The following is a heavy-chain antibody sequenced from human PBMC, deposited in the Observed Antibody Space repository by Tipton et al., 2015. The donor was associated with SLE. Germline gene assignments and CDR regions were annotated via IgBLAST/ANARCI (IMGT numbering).Heavy chain of an antibody. CDR2: IYYRGNT. J-gene: IGHJ4*02. V-gene: IGHV4-59*01. D-gene: IGHD3-22*01. CDR1: GGSISSYY. CDR3: ARAHTYYYESSGYYVGGHCFDY. Sequence: TLSLTCTVSGGSISSYYWTWIRQSPGKGLEWIGNIYYRGNTNYNPSLKSRVTISVDTSKNQFSLKLSSVTAADTAVYYCARAHTYYYESSGYYVGGHCFDYWGQGTLVTVSS.